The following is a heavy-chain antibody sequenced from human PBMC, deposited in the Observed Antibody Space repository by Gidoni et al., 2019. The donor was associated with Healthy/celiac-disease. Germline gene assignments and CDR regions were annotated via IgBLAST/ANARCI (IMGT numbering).Heavy chain of an antibody. J-gene: IGHJ4*02. CDR3: ARETTHKHG. CDR2: ISSSSSYI. V-gene: IGHV3-21*01. CDR1: GFTFSSYS. Sequence: EVQLVVPGAGLVKPGGSLTLSCSAPGFTFSSYSMYWVRQAPGKGLEWGSSISSSSSYIYYADSVKGRFTISRDNAKNSLYLQMNSLRAEDTAVYYCARETTHKHGWGQGTLVTVSS.